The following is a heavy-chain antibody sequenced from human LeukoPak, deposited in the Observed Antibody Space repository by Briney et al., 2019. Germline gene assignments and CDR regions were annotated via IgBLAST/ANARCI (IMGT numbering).Heavy chain of an antibody. CDR2: IYPGDSDT. V-gene: IGHV5-51*01. CDR3: ARQAATAYDYFDY. Sequence: GESLKISCKGSGYSFSTHWIGWVRQVPGKGWEWMGIIYPGDSDTRYGPSFQGQVTISADKSISTAYLQWSSLKASDTAMYYCARQAATAYDYFDYWGQGTPVTVSS. D-gene: IGHD1-1*01. J-gene: IGHJ4*02. CDR1: GYSFSTHW.